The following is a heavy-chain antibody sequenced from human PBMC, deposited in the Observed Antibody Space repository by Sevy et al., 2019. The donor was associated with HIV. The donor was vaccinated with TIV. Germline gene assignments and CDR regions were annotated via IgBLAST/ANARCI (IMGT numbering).Heavy chain of an antibody. V-gene: IGHV1-24*01. CDR3: AATREYYYGNSGYFDF. CDR2: FDPEDGER. CDR1: GNTLTKLS. D-gene: IGHD3-22*01. Sequence: ASVKVSCKVSGNTLTKLSTHWVRQAPGKGLEWMGSFDPEDGERIYAQKFQGRVTMTEDTSTDTAYMDLSSLRSDDTAVYYCAATREYYYGNSGYFDFWGQGTLVTVSS. J-gene: IGHJ4*02.